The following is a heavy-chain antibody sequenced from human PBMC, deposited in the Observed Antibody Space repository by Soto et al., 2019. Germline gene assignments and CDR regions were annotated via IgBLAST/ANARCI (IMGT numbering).Heavy chain of an antibody. J-gene: IGHJ5*02. Sequence: SETLSLTCTVSVGSISSGDYYWSWIRQPPGKGLEWIGEINHSGSANYNPSLKSRVTISVDTSNNQFSLKLSSVTAADTSVYYCARTDIVTTNCFDPWGQGTLVTSPQ. CDR2: INHSGSA. CDR1: VGSISSGDYY. D-gene: IGHD5-12*01. V-gene: IGHV4-39*07. CDR3: ARTDIVTTNCFDP.